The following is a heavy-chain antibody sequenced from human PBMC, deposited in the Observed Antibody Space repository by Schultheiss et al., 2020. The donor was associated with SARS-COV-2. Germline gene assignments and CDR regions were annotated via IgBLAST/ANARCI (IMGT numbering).Heavy chain of an antibody. Sequence: GGSLRLSCAASGFTFSSYGMHWVRQAPGKGLEWVSGISRNSGTLAYVDSVKGRFTISRDNSKNTLYLQMNSLRAGDTAVYYCARDDGDGMDVWGQGTTVTVSS. CDR2: ISRNSGTL. V-gene: IGHV3-9*01. CDR3: ARDDGDGMDV. D-gene: IGHD5-24*01. J-gene: IGHJ6*02. CDR1: GFTFSSYG.